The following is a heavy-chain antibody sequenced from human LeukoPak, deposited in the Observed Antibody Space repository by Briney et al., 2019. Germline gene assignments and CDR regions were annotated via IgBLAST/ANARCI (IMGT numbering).Heavy chain of an antibody. Sequence: PRGSLRLSCAASGFTFSTHWMHWVRQAPGKGLVWVSRIKSDGSSTNYADSVKGRFTISRDNAKNTLYLQMNSLRDEDTAVYYCARFYYDSSRGAYWGQGTLVTVSS. CDR2: IKSDGSST. CDR3: ARFYYDSSRGAY. D-gene: IGHD3-22*01. V-gene: IGHV3-74*01. J-gene: IGHJ4*02. CDR1: GFTFSTHW.